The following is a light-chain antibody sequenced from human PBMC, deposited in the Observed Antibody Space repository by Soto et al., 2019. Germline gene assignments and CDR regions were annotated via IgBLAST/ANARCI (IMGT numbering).Light chain of an antibody. J-gene: IGKJ4*01. CDR1: QSVSSY. V-gene: IGKV3-11*01. CDR2: DAS. CDR3: QQRSNWIT. Sequence: EIVLTQSPATLSLSPGERATLSCRASQSVSSYLAWYQQKPGQAPRLLIYDASNRATGIPTRFSGSGSGTDFTLNISSLEPEDFAVYYCQQRSNWITFGGGTQVEIK.